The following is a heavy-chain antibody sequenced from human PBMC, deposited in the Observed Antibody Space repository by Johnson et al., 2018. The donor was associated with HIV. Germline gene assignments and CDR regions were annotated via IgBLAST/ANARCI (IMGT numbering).Heavy chain of an antibody. CDR2: SYWNGVST. J-gene: IGHJ3*02. CDR1: GFTF. CDR3: ARDPSTQDSRLIGDFGAFDI. V-gene: IGHV3-20*04. D-gene: IGHD7-27*01. Sequence: VQLVESGGGLVQPGGSLRLSCAASGFTFSSYWNGVSTNYADSVKGRFSISRDNVKNSLYLQMDSLRDEDTAFYYCARDPSTQDSRLIGDFGAFDIWGQGTMVIVSS.